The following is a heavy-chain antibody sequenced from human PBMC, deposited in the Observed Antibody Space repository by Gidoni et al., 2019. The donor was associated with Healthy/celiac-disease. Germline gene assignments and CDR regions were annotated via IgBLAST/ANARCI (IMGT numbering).Heavy chain of an antibody. Sequence: QVQLVESGGGLVKPGGSLRLSCAASGFTFSDYYMSWIRQAPGKGLEWVSYISSSGSTIYYADSVKGRFTISRDNAKNSLYLQMNSLRAEDTAVYYCARGLIYSNYDLNYYYYYGMDVWGQGTTVTVSS. J-gene: IGHJ6*02. V-gene: IGHV3-11*01. CDR3: ARGLIYSNYDLNYYYYYGMDV. CDR1: GFTFSDYY. CDR2: ISSSGSTI. D-gene: IGHD4-4*01.